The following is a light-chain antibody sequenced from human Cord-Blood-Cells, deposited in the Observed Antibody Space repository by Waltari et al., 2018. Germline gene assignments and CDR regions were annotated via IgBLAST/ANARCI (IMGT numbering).Light chain of an antibody. CDR2: WAS. CDR1: QSVLYSSNNKNY. Sequence: DILMTPSPDSLAVSLGERATINCKSGQSVLYSSNNKNYLAWYQQKPGQPPKLLIYWASTRESGVPDRFSGSGSGTDFTLTISSLQAEDVAVYYCQQYYSTPYTFGQGTKLEIK. J-gene: IGKJ2*01. V-gene: IGKV4-1*01. CDR3: QQYYSTPYT.